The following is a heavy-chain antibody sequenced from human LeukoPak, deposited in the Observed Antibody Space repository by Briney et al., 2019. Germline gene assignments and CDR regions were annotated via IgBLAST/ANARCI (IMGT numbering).Heavy chain of an antibody. V-gene: IGHV4-39*01. Sequence: SETLSLTCTVSGGSISSYYWSWIRQPPGKGLEWIGSIYYSGSTYYNPSLKSRVTISVDTSKNQFSLKLSSVTAADTAVYYCARRRDKYCSSTSCYKDYWGQGTLVTVSS. J-gene: IGHJ4*02. D-gene: IGHD2-2*02. CDR1: GGSISSYY. CDR2: IYYSGST. CDR3: ARRRDKYCSSTSCYKDY.